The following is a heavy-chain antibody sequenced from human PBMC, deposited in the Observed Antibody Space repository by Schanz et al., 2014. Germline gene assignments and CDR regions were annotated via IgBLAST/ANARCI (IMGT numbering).Heavy chain of an antibody. J-gene: IGHJ4*02. CDR2: ISDSSSYI. D-gene: IGHD6-19*01. V-gene: IGHV3-21*01. Sequence: EVHLVESGGGLVKPGGSLRLSCGASGFTFSDYSMNWVRQAPGKGLEWVSSISDSSSYIYYADSVKGRFTICRDNAKNSLYLQMSSLRAEDTAVYYCARDRVQYSSGWYSDSGGQGTRVTVSS. CDR3: ARDRVQYSSGWYSDS. CDR1: GFTFSDYS.